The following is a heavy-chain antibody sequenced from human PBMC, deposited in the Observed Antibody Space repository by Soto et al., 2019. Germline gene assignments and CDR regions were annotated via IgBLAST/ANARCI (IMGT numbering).Heavy chain of an antibody. CDR2: IIPISGTA. J-gene: IGHJ6*02. CDR3: ARSQGSSTSLEIYYYYYYGMDV. V-gene: IGHV1-69*01. D-gene: IGHD2-2*01. CDR1: GGTFSSYA. Sequence: QVQLVQSGAEVKKPGSSVKVSCKASGGTFSSYAISWVRQAPGQGLEWMGGIIPISGTANYAQKFQGRVTITADESTSTAYMDLSSMRSEDTAVYYCARSQGSSTSLEIYYYYYYGMDVWGQGTTVIVTS.